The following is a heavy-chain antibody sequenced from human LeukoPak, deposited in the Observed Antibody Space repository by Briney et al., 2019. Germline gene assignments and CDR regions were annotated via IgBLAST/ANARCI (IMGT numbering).Heavy chain of an antibody. CDR2: IKSKTDGGTT. CDR3: AGGYSGYGTRYYFDY. D-gene: IGHD5-12*01. CDR1: GFTFSNAW. Sequence: GGSLRLSCAASGFTFSNAWMSWVRQAPGKGLEWVGLIKSKTDGGTTDYAAPVKGRFTFSRDDSKNTLYLQMNSLRAEDTAVYYCAGGYSGYGTRYYFDYWGQGTLVTVSS. V-gene: IGHV3-15*01. J-gene: IGHJ4*02.